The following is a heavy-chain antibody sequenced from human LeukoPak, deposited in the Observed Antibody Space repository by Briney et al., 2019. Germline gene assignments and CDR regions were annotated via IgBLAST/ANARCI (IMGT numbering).Heavy chain of an antibody. J-gene: IGHJ4*02. Sequence: ETLSLTCTVSGGSISSSSYYWGWVRQAPGKGLEWVANIKPDGSERYYVDSVKGRFTISRDNAKNSLYLQMNSLRAEDTAVYYCARRFCSRTSCQGFDYWGQGSLVIVFS. CDR3: ARRFCSRTSCQGFDY. CDR2: IKPDGSER. CDR1: GGSISSSSYY. V-gene: IGHV3-7*01. D-gene: IGHD2-2*01.